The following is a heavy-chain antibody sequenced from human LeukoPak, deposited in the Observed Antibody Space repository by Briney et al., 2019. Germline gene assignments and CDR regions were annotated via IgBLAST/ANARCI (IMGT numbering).Heavy chain of an antibody. CDR1: GYTFTSYY. D-gene: IGHD3-22*01. J-gene: IGHJ3*02. Sequence: ASVKVSCKASGYTFTSYYMHWVRQAPGQGLEWMGIINPSGGSTSYAQKFQGRVTMTRDTSTSTVYMELSSLRSEDTAVYYCASYSYSYDSSGYRHRAFDIWGQGTIVTVSS. CDR2: INPSGGST. V-gene: IGHV1-46*01. CDR3: ASYSYSYDSSGYRHRAFDI.